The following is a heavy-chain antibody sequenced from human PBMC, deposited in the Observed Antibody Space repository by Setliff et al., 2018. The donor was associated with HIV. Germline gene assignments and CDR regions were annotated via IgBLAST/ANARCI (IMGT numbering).Heavy chain of an antibody. CDR3: ARGEGGFLDFDLVLTTFDF. Sequence: SETLSLTCSVSGASLTSGSYFWNWLRLPAGKGLEWIGYVYTSGKHNYNPSLESRAAIFLDTSRKQFSLSLTSVTAADTAVYYCARGEGGFLDFDLVLTTFDFWGQGTPVTVS. J-gene: IGHJ4*02. D-gene: IGHD3-9*01. CDR1: GASLTSGSYF. V-gene: IGHV4-61*09. CDR2: VYTSGKH.